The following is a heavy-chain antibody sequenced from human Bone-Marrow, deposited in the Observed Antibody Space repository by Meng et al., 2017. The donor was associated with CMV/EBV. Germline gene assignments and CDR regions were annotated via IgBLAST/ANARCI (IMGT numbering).Heavy chain of an antibody. CDR3: ARDPNWHEGSFWSGNYFAD. CDR2: IQYDGSNK. CDR1: GFTFNNYG. J-gene: IGHJ4*02. D-gene: IGHD3-3*01. V-gene: IGHV3-30*02. Sequence: GESLKISCAASGFTFNNYGMHWVRQAPGKGLEWVAFIQYDGSNKYYADSVKGRFTISRDNSKNTLYLQMNSLRAEDTAVYYCARDPNWHEGSFWSGNYFADWGPGNLVHGAS.